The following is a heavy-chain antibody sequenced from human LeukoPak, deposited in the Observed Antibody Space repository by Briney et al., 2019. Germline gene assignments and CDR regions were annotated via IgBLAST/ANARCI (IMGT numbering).Heavy chain of an antibody. D-gene: IGHD6-19*01. Sequence: GGSLRLSCAASGFTFTNYAMSWVRQAPGKGLEWVSGISDVEKIPYYSDSVKGRFTISRDNSKKTVYLQMNSLRAEDTAVYYCAKEQRGIAVAGTDYWGQGTLVTVSS. J-gene: IGHJ4*02. CDR1: GFTFTNYA. V-gene: IGHV3-23*01. CDR3: AKEQRGIAVAGTDY. CDR2: ISDVEKIP.